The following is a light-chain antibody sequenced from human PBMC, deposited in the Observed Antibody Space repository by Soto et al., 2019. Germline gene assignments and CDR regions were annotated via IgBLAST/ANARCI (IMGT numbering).Light chain of an antibody. J-gene: IGLJ2*01. V-gene: IGLV2-8*01. Sequence: QAVVTQPPSASGSPGQSVTISCTGTSSDVGGYNYVSWYQQHPGKAPKVMIYEVSKRPSGVPDRFSGSKSGNTASLTVSGLQAEDEADYYCSSYAGSNNVVFGGGTKLTVL. CDR1: SSDVGGYNY. CDR3: SSYAGSNNVV. CDR2: EVS.